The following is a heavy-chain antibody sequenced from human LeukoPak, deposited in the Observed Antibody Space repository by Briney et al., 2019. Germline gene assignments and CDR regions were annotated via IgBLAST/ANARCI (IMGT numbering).Heavy chain of an antibody. CDR2: ISGSGGAT. J-gene: IGHJ5*02. V-gene: IGHV3-23*01. CDR1: GFTFTNHA. D-gene: IGHD1-26*01. CDR3: AKVVGVTGIDP. Sequence: PGGSLRLSCAASGFTFTNHAMHWVRQAPGKGLEWVSAISGSGGATYYADSVKGRFTISRDNSKNTLYLQMTSLRAEDTALYYCAKVVGVTGIDPWGQGTLVTVSS.